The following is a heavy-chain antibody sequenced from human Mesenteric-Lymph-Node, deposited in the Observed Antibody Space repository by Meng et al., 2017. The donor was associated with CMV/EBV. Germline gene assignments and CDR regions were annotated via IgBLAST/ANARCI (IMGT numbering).Heavy chain of an antibody. CDR1: GGSFMCYY. D-gene: IGHD3-9*01. CDR2: INHSGST. V-gene: IGHV4-34*01. J-gene: IGHJ4*02. CDR3: ARGSSYDILTGYFDY. Sequence: GAGLLRPSAPLSRTCAGYGGSFMCYYWNVIRQSPEKGLEWIGEINHSGSTTYNPSFTSRIIISVDTSTNQISLNMSSVTAADTAVYYCARGSSYDILTGYFDYWGQGALVTVSS.